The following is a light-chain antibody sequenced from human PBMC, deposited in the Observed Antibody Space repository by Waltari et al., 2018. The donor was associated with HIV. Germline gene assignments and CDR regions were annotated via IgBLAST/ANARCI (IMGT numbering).Light chain of an antibody. CDR1: QRVTSGY. V-gene: IGKV3-20*01. J-gene: IGKJ4*01. CDR2: GAS. CDR3: QQYATSPELT. Sequence: EIVLTQSPDTLSLSPGERATLSCTASQRVTSGYLAWYQQKPGRTPRLGISGASSRATGIPDRFSGSGSGTHFTLTINGVEPEDFAVYFCQQYATSPELTFGGGTQLDIK.